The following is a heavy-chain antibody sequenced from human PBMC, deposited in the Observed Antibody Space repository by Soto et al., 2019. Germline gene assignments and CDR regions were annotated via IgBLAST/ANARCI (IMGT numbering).Heavy chain of an antibody. J-gene: IGHJ6*02. CDR1: GYSFTSYW. V-gene: IGHV5-51*01. Sequence: GESLKISCKGSGYSFTSYWIGWVSQMPGKGLEWMGIIYPGDSDTRYSPSFQGQVTISADKSISTAYLQWSSLKASDTAMYYCARQEYNWNDDGSFDYYGMDVWGQGSTVTVSS. CDR3: ARQEYNWNDDGSFDYYGMDV. CDR2: IYPGDSDT. D-gene: IGHD1-20*01.